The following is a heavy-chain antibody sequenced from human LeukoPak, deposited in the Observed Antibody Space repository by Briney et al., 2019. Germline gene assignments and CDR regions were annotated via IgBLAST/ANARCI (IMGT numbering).Heavy chain of an antibody. CDR3: GGGGYLLDS. J-gene: IGHJ4*02. CDR1: GFDW. CDR2: INRGGSSA. V-gene: IGHV3-74*01. D-gene: IGHD1-26*01. Sequence: GGSLRLSCALSGFDWLNWVRQVPGEGLVWVTRINRGGSSASYADSVKGRFTISRDSAKNTLYLQMNSLRPEDSAVYYCGGGGYLLDSWGQGILVTVSS.